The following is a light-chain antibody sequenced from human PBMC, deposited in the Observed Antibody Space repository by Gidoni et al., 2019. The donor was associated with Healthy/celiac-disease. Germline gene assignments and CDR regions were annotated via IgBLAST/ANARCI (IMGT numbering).Light chain of an antibody. V-gene: IGKV4-1*01. Sequence: DIVMTQSPDPLAASLGERATINCKSSQSVLYSSNNKNYLAWYQQKPGQPPKLHIYWASTRESGVPDRFSGSGSGTDFTLTISSLQAEDVAVYYCQKYYSTPRTFGQGTKVEIK. CDR3: QKYYSTPRT. CDR2: WAS. J-gene: IGKJ1*01. CDR1: QSVLYSSNNKNY.